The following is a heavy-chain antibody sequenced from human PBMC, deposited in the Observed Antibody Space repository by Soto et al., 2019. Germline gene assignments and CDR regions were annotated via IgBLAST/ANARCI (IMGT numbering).Heavy chain of an antibody. CDR2: IYHSGST. D-gene: IGHD6-13*01. J-gene: IGHJ4*02. CDR3: ARAAGFSSS. V-gene: IGHV4-34*01. CDR1: GGSFSGYY. Sequence: SETLSLTCAVYGGSFSGYYWSWIRQPPGKGLEWIGEIYHSGSTNYNPSLKSRVTISVDKSKNQFSLKLSSVTAADTAVYYCARAAGFSSSWGQGTLVTVSS.